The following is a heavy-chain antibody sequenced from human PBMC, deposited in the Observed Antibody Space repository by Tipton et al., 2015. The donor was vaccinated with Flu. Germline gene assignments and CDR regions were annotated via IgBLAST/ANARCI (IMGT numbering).Heavy chain of an antibody. CDR1: GASISSYY. J-gene: IGHJ4*02. Sequence: TLSLTCTVSGASISSYYWSWIRQPAGKGLEWIGRIDTGGSTYYNPSLKSRVTISVDTSKSQFSLMLRSVTAADTAVYYCARLSYYDVDLKNFYFDYWGQGALVTVSS. CDR2: IDTGGST. CDR3: ARLSYYDVDLKNFYFDY. D-gene: IGHD3-10*02. V-gene: IGHV4-4*07.